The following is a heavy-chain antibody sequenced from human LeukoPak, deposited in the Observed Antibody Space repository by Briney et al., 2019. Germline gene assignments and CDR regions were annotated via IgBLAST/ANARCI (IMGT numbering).Heavy chain of an antibody. CDR3: ARLGFGELLTHIDY. D-gene: IGHD3-10*01. CDR2: ISAYNGNT. J-gene: IGHJ4*02. CDR1: GYTFTSYG. Sequence: ASVKVSCKASGYTFTSYGISWVRQAPGQGLEWMGWISAYNGNTNYAQKLQGRVTMTTDTSTSTAHMELRRLRSDDTAVYYCARLGFGELLTHIDYWGQGTLVTVSS. V-gene: IGHV1-18*01.